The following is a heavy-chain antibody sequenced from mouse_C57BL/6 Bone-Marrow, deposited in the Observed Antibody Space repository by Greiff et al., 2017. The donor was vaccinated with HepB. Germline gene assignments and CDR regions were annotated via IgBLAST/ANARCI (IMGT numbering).Heavy chain of an antibody. J-gene: IGHJ3*01. CDR1: GYTFTDYY. CDR2: INPNNGGT. D-gene: IGHD2-5*01. V-gene: IGHV1-26*01. CDR3: ARYYYSSPFAY. Sequence: VQLQQSGPELVKPGASVKISCKASGYTFTDYYMNWVKQSHGKSLEWIGDINPNNGGTSYNQKFKGKATLTVDKSSSTAYMELRSLTSEDSAVYDCARYYYSSPFAYWGQGTLVTVSA.